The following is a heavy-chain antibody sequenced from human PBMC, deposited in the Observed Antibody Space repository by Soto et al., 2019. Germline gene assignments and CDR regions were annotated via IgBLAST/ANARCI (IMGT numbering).Heavy chain of an antibody. CDR3: ARDGPESEYSSSFGFDP. CDR1: GAALSSGDYY. J-gene: IGHJ5*02. V-gene: IGHV4-30-4*01. CDR2: IYYSGST. D-gene: IGHD6-6*01. Sequence: PSETLSLTCSVSGAALSSGDYYWSWIRQPPGKGLEWIGYIYYSGSTYYNPSLKSRVTISVDTSKNQFSLKLSSVTAADTAVYYCARDGPESEYSSSFGFDPWGQGTLVTVSS.